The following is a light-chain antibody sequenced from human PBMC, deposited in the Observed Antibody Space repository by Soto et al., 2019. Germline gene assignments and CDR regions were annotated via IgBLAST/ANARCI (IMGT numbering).Light chain of an antibody. CDR3: TSFAPGRIYV. V-gene: IGLV2-14*03. CDR1: SSEPGAYDY. CDR2: EVS. J-gene: IGLJ1*01. Sequence: QSVLTEAAAVSGSPRQSITISCSGTSSEPGAYDYVSWCQQHAGRAPKLIIYEVSHRFSGLSYRFSGSRSGNTASLSISGLQAEDEGDYYCTSFAPGRIYVFGSGTKVTVL.